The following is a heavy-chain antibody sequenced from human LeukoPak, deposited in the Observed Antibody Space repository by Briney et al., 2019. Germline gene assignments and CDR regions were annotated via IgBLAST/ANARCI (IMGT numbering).Heavy chain of an antibody. V-gene: IGHV4-39*01. D-gene: IGHD4-17*01. Sequence: PSETLSLTCPVSGGSISSSSYYWGWIRQPPGKGLEWIGSIYYSGSTYYNPSLKSRVTISVDTSKNQFSLKLNSVTAADTAVYYCARLSTTVTFFDYWGQGTLVTVSS. J-gene: IGHJ4*02. CDR3: ARLSTTVTFFDY. CDR2: IYYSGST. CDR1: GGSISSSSYY.